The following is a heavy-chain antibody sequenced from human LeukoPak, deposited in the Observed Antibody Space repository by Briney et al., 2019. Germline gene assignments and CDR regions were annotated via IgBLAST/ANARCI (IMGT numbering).Heavy chain of an antibody. CDR2: SNAGNGNT. V-gene: IGHV1-3*02. D-gene: IGHD6-19*01. CDR1: GYTFTSYA. J-gene: IGHJ3*02. Sequence: ASVKVSCKASGYTFTSYAMHWVRQAPGQRLEWMGWSNAGNGNTKYSQEFQGRVTITRDTSASTAYMELSSLRSEDMAVYYCARDTDSSGWSGAFDIWGQGTMVTVSS. CDR3: ARDTDSSGWSGAFDI.